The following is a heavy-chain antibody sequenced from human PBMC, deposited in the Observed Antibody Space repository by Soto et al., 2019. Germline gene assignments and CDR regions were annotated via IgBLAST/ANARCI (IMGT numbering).Heavy chain of an antibody. J-gene: IGHJ4*02. D-gene: IGHD3-9*01. CDR3: AKDLDYDILTGPALDY. CDR1: GFTFSSYG. Sequence: QVQLVESGGGVVQPGRSLRLSCAASGFTFSSYGMHWVRQAPGKGLEWVAVISYDGSNQYYADSVKGRFTISRDNSKNTLYLQMNSLRAEDTAVYYCAKDLDYDILTGPALDYWGQGTLVTVSS. V-gene: IGHV3-30*18. CDR2: ISYDGSNQ.